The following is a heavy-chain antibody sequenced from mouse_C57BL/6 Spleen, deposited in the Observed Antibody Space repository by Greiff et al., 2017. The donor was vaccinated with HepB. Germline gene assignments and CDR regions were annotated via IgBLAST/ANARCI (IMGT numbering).Heavy chain of an antibody. Sequence: VQLQQSGAELVKPGASVKMSCKASGYTFTSYWITWVKQRPGQGLEWIGDIYPGSGSTNYNEKFKCKATLTVDTSSSTAYMQLSSLTSEDSAVYYFARNYGSSWFAYWGQGTLVTVSA. D-gene: IGHD1-1*01. CDR1: GYTFTSYW. V-gene: IGHV1-55*01. CDR3: ARNYGSSWFAY. CDR2: IYPGSGST. J-gene: IGHJ3*01.